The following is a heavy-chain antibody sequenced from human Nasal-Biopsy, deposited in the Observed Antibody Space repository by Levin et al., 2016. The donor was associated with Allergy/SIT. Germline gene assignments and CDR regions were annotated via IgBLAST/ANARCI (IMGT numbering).Heavy chain of an antibody. Sequence: ASVKVSCKASGGTFNSYAISWVRQAPGQGLEWMGGIIPMFGTPNYAQNFQGRVRITADKSTRTAYMELSSLRSEDTAVYYCARVKGAYCSNSSCSLYGMDVWGQGTTVTVSS. V-gene: IGHV1-69*06. CDR3: ARVKGAYCSNSSCSLYGMDV. J-gene: IGHJ6*02. CDR1: GGTFNSYA. D-gene: IGHD2-2*01. CDR2: IIPMFGTP.